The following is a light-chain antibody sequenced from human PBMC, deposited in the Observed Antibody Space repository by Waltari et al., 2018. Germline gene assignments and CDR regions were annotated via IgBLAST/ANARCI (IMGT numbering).Light chain of an antibody. CDR2: DVT. Sequence: QSALTQPASVSGSPGQSIPISCTATSSDAGGYVYFSWYQRHPGKAPKLMIFDVTKRPSGVSDRFSGSKSGNTASLTMSGLHTEDEADYYCASYTSSKTWVFGGGTKLTVL. CDR3: ASYTSSKTWV. V-gene: IGLV2-14*01. J-gene: IGLJ3*02. CDR1: SSDAGGYVY.